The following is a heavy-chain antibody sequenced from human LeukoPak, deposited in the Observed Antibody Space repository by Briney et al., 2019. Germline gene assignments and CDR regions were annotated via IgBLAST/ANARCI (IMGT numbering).Heavy chain of an antibody. V-gene: IGHV1-69*13. CDR2: IIPIFGTA. CDR1: GGTFSSYA. J-gene: IGHJ4*02. D-gene: IGHD3-16*02. CDR3: ARSDNYDYVWGSYRYFDY. Sequence: ASVKVSCKASGGTFSSYAISWVRQPPGQGLEWTGVIIPIFGTANYAQKFQGRVTITADESTSTAYMELSSLRSEDTAVYYCARSDNYDYVWGSYRYFDYWGQGTLVTVSS.